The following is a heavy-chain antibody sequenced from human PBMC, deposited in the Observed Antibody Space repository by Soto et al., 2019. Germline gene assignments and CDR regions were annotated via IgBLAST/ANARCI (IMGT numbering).Heavy chain of an antibody. Sequence: SVKVSCKASGGTFSSYAISWVRQAPGQGLEWMGGIIPIFGTANYAQKFQGRVSITADKSTSTAYMELSSLRSEDTAVYYCANYDYGSGSYNFDYWGQGTLVTVSS. V-gene: IGHV1-69*06. CDR1: GGTFSSYA. CDR3: ANYDYGSGSYNFDY. CDR2: IIPIFGTA. J-gene: IGHJ4*02. D-gene: IGHD3-10*01.